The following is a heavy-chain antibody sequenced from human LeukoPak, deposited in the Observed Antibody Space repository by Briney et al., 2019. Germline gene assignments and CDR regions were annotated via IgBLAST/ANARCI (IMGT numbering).Heavy chain of an antibody. V-gene: IGHV3-21*01. CDR1: GFTFSSYS. CDR2: ISSSSSYI. Sequence: AGGSLRLSCAASGFTFSSYSMNWVRQAPGKGLEWVSSISSSSSYIYYADSVKGRFTISRDNAKNSLYLQMNSLRAEDTAVYYCARDQGYSSGWYPPYNYGMDVWGQGTTVTVSS. J-gene: IGHJ6*02. D-gene: IGHD6-19*01. CDR3: ARDQGYSSGWYPPYNYGMDV.